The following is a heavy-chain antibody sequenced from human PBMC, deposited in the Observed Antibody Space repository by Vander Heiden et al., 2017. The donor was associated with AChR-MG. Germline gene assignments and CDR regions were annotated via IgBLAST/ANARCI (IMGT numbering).Heavy chain of an antibody. J-gene: IGHJ4*02. D-gene: IGHD6-19*01. V-gene: IGHV4-39*01. CDR3: ARHLGSSGFDY. CDR2: IYYSGST. CDR1: AGSSSGSSYY. Sequence: QLQLPESGPGLVKPSETLSLTCTVSAGSSSGSSYYWRWIGQPPGKGLEWIGSIYYSGSTYYNPSLTSRVAISVDASKNQFTLKLSSVTAADTAVYDCARHLGSSGFDYWGQGTLVTVSS.